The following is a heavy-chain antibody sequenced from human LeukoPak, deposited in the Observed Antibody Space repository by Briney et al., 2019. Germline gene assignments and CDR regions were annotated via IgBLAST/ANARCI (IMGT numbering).Heavy chain of an antibody. Sequence: GGSLRLSCAASGFTFTSSAMSWVRQAPGKGLEWVSVISGSGHTTDYADSVKGRFTVSRDNSKNTLYLQMNSLRAEDTAVYFCAKEPHILTGYYTDYFDSWGQGTLVTVSS. V-gene: IGHV3-23*01. CDR1: GFTFTSSA. J-gene: IGHJ4*02. CDR2: ISGSGHTT. CDR3: AKEPHILTGYYTDYFDS. D-gene: IGHD3-9*01.